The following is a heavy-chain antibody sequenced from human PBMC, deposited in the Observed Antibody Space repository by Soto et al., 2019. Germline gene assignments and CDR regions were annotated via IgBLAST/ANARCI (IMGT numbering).Heavy chain of an antibody. CDR2: INSDGSST. Sequence: GGSLRLSCAASGFTFSSYWMHWVRQAPGKGLVWVSRINSDGSSTGYADSVKGRFTISRDNAKNTLYLQMNSLRAEDTAVYYCARDTHYYYYGMDVWGQGTTVTVS. J-gene: IGHJ6*02. V-gene: IGHV3-74*01. CDR1: GFTFSSYW. CDR3: ARDTHYYYYGMDV.